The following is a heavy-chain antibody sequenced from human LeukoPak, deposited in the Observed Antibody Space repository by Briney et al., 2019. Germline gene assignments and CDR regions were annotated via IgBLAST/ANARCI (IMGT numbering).Heavy chain of an antibody. V-gene: IGHV4-34*01. J-gene: IGHJ3*02. D-gene: IGHD2-2*01. CDR1: GGSFSGYY. Sequence: PSETLSLTCAVYGGSFSGYYWSWIRQPPGKGLEWIGEINHSGSTNYNPSLKSRVTISVDTSKNQFSLKLSSVTAADTAVYYSARGHCSSTSCHFDIWGQGTMVTVSS. CDR3: ARGHCSSTSCHFDI. CDR2: INHSGST.